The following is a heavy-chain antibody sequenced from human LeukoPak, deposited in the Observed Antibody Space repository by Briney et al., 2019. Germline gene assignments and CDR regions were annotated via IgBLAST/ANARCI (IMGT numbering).Heavy chain of an antibody. D-gene: IGHD4-17*01. CDR1: GYTLTELS. J-gene: IGHJ6*03. CDR2: FDPEDGET. CDR3: ATDSRPEGYGDSGDYYYYMDV. V-gene: IGHV1-24*01. Sequence: GASVKVSCKVSGYTLTELSMHWVRQAPGKGLEWMGGFDPEDGETIYAQKFQGRVTMTEDTSTDTAYMELSSLRSEDTAVYYCATDSRPEGYGDSGDYYYYMDVWGKGTTVTVSS.